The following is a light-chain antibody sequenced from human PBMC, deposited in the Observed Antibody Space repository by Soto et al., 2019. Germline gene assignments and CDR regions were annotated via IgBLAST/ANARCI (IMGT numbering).Light chain of an antibody. Sequence: QSALTQPPSASGSPGQSVAISYTGTSSDVGGYNYVSWYQLHPGKAPKLMIYEVNMRPSGVPDRFSGSKSGNTASLTVSGLRAEVEADYYCSSYAGSNHYVFGTGTRVTVL. J-gene: IGLJ1*01. V-gene: IGLV2-8*01. CDR2: EVN. CDR1: SSDVGGYNY. CDR3: SSYAGSNHYV.